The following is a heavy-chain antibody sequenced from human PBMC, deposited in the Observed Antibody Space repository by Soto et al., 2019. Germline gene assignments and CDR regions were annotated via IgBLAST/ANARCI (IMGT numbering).Heavy chain of an antibody. D-gene: IGHD2-21*02. Sequence: QVQLVQSGAEVKKPGASVKVSCKASGDTFTDYYIHWVRQAPGQGLEWMGTVNPSGGHTTYAQHFLGRTTMTRATAPRPLSMELTSLTSEATAVYYCARGGHVVVVTAALDYWGQGTLVTVSS. V-gene: IGHV1-46*01. CDR1: GDTFTDYY. CDR2: VNPSGGHT. CDR3: ARGGHVVVVTAALDY. J-gene: IGHJ4*02.